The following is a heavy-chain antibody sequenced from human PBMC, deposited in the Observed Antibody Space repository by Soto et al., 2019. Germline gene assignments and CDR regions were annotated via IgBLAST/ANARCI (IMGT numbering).Heavy chain of an antibody. D-gene: IGHD3-10*01. CDR2: VSYDGSNN. V-gene: IGHV3-30-3*01. J-gene: IGHJ4*02. CDR1: GFTFSSFG. CDR3: ARDSDPWMVREVLTDDFDH. Sequence: QVQLVESGGGEVQPGRSLRLSCAASGFTFSSFGMHWVRQAPGKGLEWVAVVSYDGSNNYYANAVKGRFTISRDNSKNMLFLQMNSLTLQDTALYYCARDSDPWMVREVLTDDFDHWGQGTLVTVSS.